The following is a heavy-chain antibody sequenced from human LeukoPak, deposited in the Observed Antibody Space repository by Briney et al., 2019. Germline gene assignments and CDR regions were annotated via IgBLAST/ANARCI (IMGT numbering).Heavy chain of an antibody. J-gene: IGHJ4*02. Sequence: GASVKVSCKAPGGTFSSYAISWVRQAPGQGLEWMGGIIPIFGTANYAQKFQGRVTITADESTSTAYMELSSLRSEDTAVYYCARRNGYSYGPIGYWGQGTLVTVSS. CDR3: ARRNGYSYGPIGY. CDR2: IIPIFGTA. CDR1: GGTFSSYA. V-gene: IGHV1-69*13. D-gene: IGHD5-18*01.